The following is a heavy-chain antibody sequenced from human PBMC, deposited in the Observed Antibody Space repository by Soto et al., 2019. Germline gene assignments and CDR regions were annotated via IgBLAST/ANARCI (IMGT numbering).Heavy chain of an antibody. J-gene: IGHJ6*02. D-gene: IGHD4-17*01. CDR1: GFTFSSYP. CDR2: ISYDGSNK. V-gene: IGHV3-30-3*01. CDR3: ARDSATVADYYYTMDV. Sequence: QVQLVESGGGVVQPGRSLRLSCAASGFTFSSYPMHWVRQAPGKGLECVAVISYDGSNKYYVDSVKGRFTISRDNSKNTLYLQMTSLIPEDTTVYYCARDSATVADYYYTMDVWGQGTTVTVSS.